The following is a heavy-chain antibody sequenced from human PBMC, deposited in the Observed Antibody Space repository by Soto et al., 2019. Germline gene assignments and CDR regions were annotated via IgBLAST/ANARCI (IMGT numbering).Heavy chain of an antibody. D-gene: IGHD1-26*01. V-gene: IGHV3-23*01. CDR2: LPEIGTNT. J-gene: IGHJ4*02. CDR1: GFTFSNYG. Sequence: GGSLIHSCAASGFTFSNYGMSWVRQAPGKGLEWVSALPEIGTNTYYADSVKGRFTISRDNSKNTLFLQINNLRAGDTAVYYCAKKSGVGATWYFDYWGQGTLVTVSS. CDR3: AKKSGVGATWYFDY.